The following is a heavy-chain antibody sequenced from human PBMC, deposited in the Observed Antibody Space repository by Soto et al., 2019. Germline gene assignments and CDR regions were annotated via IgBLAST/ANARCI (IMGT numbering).Heavy chain of an antibody. CDR2: IYYSGST. D-gene: IGHD1-7*01. J-gene: IGHJ4*02. CDR1: GGSISSSSYY. CDR3: ATHNWNYVARSDY. V-gene: IGHV4-39*01. Sequence: SETLSLTCTVSGGSISSSSYYWGRIRQPPGKGLEWIGSIYYSGSTYYNPSLKSRGTISVDTSKNQFSLKLSSVTAAATAVYYCATHNWNYVARSDYWGQGTLVTVSS.